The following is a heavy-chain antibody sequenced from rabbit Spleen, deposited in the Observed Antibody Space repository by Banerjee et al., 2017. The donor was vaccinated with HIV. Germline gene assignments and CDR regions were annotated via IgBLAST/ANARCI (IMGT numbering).Heavy chain of an antibody. V-gene: IGHV1S45*01. J-gene: IGHJ4*01. CDR1: GFSFSNKAV. CDR2: INAVTGKA. CDR3: ARNANGGWDL. Sequence: QEQLVESGGGLVKPEGSLKLSCTASGFSFSNKAVMCWVRQAPGKGLEWIACINAVTGKAVYASWAKGRFTFSKTASTTVTLHMTSLTAADTATYFCARNANGGWDLWGPSTLVTVS. D-gene: IGHD4-1*01.